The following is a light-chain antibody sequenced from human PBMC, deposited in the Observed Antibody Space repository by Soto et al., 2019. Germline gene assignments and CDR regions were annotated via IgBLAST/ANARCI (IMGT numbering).Light chain of an antibody. CDR1: QSFSTW. CDR2: KTS. Sequence: DIQMTQSPSTLSASVGDRVTITCRASQSFSTWLAWYQQKPGKAPNLLIYKTSILESGVPSRFSGSGSGTEFTLTISSLLPDDFATYYCQQYNSNPLTFGGGTKVEIK. CDR3: QQYNSNPLT. V-gene: IGKV1-5*03. J-gene: IGKJ4*01.